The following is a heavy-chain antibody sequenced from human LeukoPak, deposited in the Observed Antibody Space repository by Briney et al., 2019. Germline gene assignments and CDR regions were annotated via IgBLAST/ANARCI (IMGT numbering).Heavy chain of an antibody. CDR2: IFYSGSDNS. CDR1: GGSITNYY. CDR3: ARRMVRYYGMDV. V-gene: IGHV4-59*01. D-gene: IGHD4/OR15-4a*01. Sequence: SETLSLTCTVSGGSITNYYWTWIRQPPGKGLEWIGYIFYSGSDNSNYNPSLRSRVTISVDTSKNQFSLKLRSVTAADTAVYYCARRMVRYYGMDVWGQGTTVTVSS. J-gene: IGHJ6*02.